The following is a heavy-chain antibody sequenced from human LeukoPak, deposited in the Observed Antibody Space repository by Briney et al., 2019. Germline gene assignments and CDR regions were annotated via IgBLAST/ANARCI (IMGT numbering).Heavy chain of an antibody. CDR1: GFTFSSYA. V-gene: IGHV3-30*04. D-gene: IGHD6-13*01. J-gene: IGHJ4*02. Sequence: GGSLRLSCAASGFTFSSYAMSWVRQAPGKGLEWVAVISYDGSNKYYADSVKGRFTISRDNSKNTLYLQMNSLRAEDTAVYYCAREKEAAAGQTYYFDYWGQGTLVTVSS. CDR3: AREKEAAAGQTYYFDY. CDR2: ISYDGSNK.